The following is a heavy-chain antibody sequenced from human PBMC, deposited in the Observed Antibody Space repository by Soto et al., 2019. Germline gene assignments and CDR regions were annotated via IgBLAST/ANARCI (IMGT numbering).Heavy chain of an antibody. CDR3: ARTTLSSGILDY. Sequence: ASVKVSCKASGYTFTSYDINWVRQATGQGLEWMGWMNPNSGNTGYAQKFQGRVTMTRNTSISTAYMELSSLRSEDTAVYYCARTTLSSGILDYWGQGTLVTVSS. J-gene: IGHJ4*02. CDR1: GYTFTSYD. D-gene: IGHD1-26*01. V-gene: IGHV1-8*01. CDR2: MNPNSGNT.